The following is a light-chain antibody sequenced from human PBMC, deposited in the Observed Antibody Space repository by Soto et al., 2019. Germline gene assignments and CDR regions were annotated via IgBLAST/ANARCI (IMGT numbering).Light chain of an antibody. CDR1: QSISSW. Sequence: DIPITQYASTLPSSVGDRVTLPHHTSQSISSWLAWYQQKPGKAPKLLIYDACSLESGVPSRFSGSVSGTEFTLTISSLQPDDFAAYYCQQYNSYSGTFGQGTKV. CDR2: DAC. J-gene: IGKJ1*01. V-gene: IGKV1-5*01. CDR3: QQYNSYSGT.